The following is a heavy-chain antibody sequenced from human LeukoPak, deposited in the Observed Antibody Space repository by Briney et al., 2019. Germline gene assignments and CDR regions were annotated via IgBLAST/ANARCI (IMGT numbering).Heavy chain of an antibody. CDR1: GFTFSTYA. D-gene: IGHD2-2*01. J-gene: IGHJ4*02. CDR2: ISGGGGST. V-gene: IGHV3-23*01. Sequence: QSGGSLRLSCTASGFTFSTYAMSWVRQAPGEGLEWVSGISGGGGSTYYTDSVKGRFTISRDNSKNTLHLQMSSLRAEDTALYYCVKDRCDRTTCPEVWGQGTLVTVSS. CDR3: VKDRCDRTTCPEV.